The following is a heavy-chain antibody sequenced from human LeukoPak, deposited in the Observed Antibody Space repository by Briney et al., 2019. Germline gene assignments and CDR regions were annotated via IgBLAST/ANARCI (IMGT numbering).Heavy chain of an antibody. CDR3: ARDLWYSSPAAYDL. D-gene: IGHD6-13*01. V-gene: IGHV3-23*01. J-gene: IGHJ3*01. CDR1: GFAFSSYT. CDR2: IVGTSGST. Sequence: GGSLRLSCAASGFAFSSYTMSWVRQAPGKGLEWVSSIVGTSGSTYYADSVKGRFTISRDISKNTLYLQLNSLRAEDTAVYYCARDLWYSSPAAYDLWGQGTMVTVSS.